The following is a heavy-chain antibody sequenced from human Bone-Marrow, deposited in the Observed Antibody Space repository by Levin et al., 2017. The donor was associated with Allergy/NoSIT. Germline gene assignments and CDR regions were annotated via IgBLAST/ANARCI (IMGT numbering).Heavy chain of an antibody. J-gene: IGHJ2*01. Sequence: SETLSLTCTVSGDSISSGDYYWSWIRQPPGKGLEWIGYISHSGTTYFNPSLTSRLTLLVDTSKNQFSLKVNSVTAADTAVYFCARVGIDWYFDLWGRGTLVTVSS. CDR3: ARVGIDWYFDL. D-gene: IGHD1-26*01. V-gene: IGHV4-30-4*01. CDR2: ISHSGTT. CDR1: GDSISSGDYY.